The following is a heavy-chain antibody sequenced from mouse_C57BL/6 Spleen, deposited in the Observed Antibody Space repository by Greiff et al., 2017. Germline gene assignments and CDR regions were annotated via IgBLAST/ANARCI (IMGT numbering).Heavy chain of an antibody. CDR1: GYTFTSYW. CDR2: IDPSDSYT. V-gene: IGHV1-59*01. D-gene: IGHD5-1*01. Sequence: QVQLQQPGAELVRPGTSVKLSCKASGYTFTSYWMHWVKQRPGQGLEWIGVIDPSDSYTNYNQKFKGKATLTVDTSSSTAYMQLSSLTSEDSAVYYCAPYRGWFAYWGQGTLVTVSA. J-gene: IGHJ3*01. CDR3: APYRGWFAY.